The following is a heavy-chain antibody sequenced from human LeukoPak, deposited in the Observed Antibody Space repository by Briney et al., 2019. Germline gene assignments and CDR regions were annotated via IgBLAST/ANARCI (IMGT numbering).Heavy chain of an antibody. D-gene: IGHD6-13*01. CDR2: ISYDGSNK. J-gene: IGHJ4*02. V-gene: IGHV3-30-3*01. CDR1: GFTLSSYA. Sequence: GGSLRLSCAASGFTLSSYAMHWVRQAPGKGLEWVAVISYDGSNKYYADSVKGRFTISRDNSKNTLYLQMNSLRAEDTAVYYCARDIEQQLVPLDYWGQGTLVTVSS. CDR3: ARDIEQQLVPLDY.